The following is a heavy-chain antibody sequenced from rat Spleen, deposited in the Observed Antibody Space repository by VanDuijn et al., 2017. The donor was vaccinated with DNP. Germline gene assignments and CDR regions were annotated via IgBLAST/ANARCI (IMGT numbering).Heavy chain of an antibody. CDR3: AKDDPSFDY. CDR1: GFTFSDYY. CDR2: LSYNGGTP. J-gene: IGHJ2*01. V-gene: IGHV5-7*01. Sequence: EVQLVESGGGLVQPGRSMKLSCAASGFTFSDYYMAWVRQAPAKGLEWVATLSYNGGTPYYRDSVKGRFTISRDNAQSTLYLQLDSLRSEDTATYYCAKDDPSFDYWGQGVMVTVSS.